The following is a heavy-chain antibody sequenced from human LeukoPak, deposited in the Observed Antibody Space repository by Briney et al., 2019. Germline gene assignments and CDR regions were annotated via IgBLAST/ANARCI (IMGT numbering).Heavy chain of an antibody. J-gene: IGHJ4*02. CDR2: INSDGSST. V-gene: IGHV3-74*01. CDR3: VKQGLRGTALYDY. Sequence: GGSLRLSCAASGFTFSSYWMHWVRQAPGKGLVWVSRINSDGSSTSYADSVKGRFTISRDNSKNTLYLQMNSLRADDTAVYSCVKQGLRGTALYDYWGQGTLVTVSS. D-gene: IGHD1-26*01. CDR1: GFTFSSYW.